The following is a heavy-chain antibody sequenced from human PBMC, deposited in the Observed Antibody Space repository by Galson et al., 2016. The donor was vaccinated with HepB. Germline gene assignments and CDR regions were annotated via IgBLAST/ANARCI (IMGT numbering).Heavy chain of an antibody. J-gene: IGHJ4*02. CDR3: VHRRSRTYYFDY. V-gene: IGHV2-5*02. Sequence: PALVKPTQTLTLTCTVSGFSLSSNEVGVGWIRQHPGKALEWLALIYWDDDKRYSPSLKNRLTITKDTSKNQVVLTMTNMDPVDTATYYCVHRRSRTYYFDYWGQGTLVTVSS. CDR1: GFSLSSNEVG. CDR2: IYWDDDK.